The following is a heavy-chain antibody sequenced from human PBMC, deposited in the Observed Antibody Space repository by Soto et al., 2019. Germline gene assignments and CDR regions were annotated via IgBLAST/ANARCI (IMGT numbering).Heavy chain of an antibody. Sequence: QVQLVQSGAEVKKPGASVKVSCKASGYTFTGYYMHWVRQAPGQGLEWMGWINPNSGGTNYAQKFQGRVNMTREPSISTAYMELSRLRSDDTAVYYCARSRYSTDELDYWGQGTLVTVSS. V-gene: IGHV1-2*02. CDR3: ARSRYSTDELDY. J-gene: IGHJ4*02. D-gene: IGHD1-1*01. CDR2: INPNSGGT. CDR1: GYTFTGYY.